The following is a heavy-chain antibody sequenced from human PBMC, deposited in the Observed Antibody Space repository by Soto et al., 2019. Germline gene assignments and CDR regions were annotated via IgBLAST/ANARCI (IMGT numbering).Heavy chain of an antibody. CDR2: ISYDGSNK. CDR3: ARVVTPGRYYYYYYGMDV. Sequence: GGSLRLSCAASGFTFSSYAMHWVRQAPGKELEWVAVISYDGSNKYYADSVKGRFTISRDNSKNTLYLQMNSLRAEDTAVYYCARVVTPGRYYYYYYGMDVWGQGTTVTVSS. CDR1: GFTFSSYA. J-gene: IGHJ6*02. D-gene: IGHD2-8*02. V-gene: IGHV3-30-3*01.